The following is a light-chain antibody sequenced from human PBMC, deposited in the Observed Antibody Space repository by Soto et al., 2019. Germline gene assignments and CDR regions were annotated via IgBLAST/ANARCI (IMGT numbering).Light chain of an antibody. J-gene: IGKJ5*01. CDR2: DAS. Sequence: EIVLTQSQATLSLSPGERATLSCRASQSVSSYLAWYQQKPGQAPRLLIYDASNRATGIPARFSGSGSGTDFTLTISSLEPEDFAVYYCQQRSNCPFGQGTRLEIK. V-gene: IGKV3-11*01. CDR3: QQRSNCP. CDR1: QSVSSY.